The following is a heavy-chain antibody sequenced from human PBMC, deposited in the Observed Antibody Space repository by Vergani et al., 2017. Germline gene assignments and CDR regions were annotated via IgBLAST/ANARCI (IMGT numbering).Heavy chain of an antibody. J-gene: IGHJ5*01. D-gene: IGHD5-12*01. CDR3: VRARCSGPCFMSNWFDS. CDR2: IKSDGSIT. Sequence: DVHLAESGGGFFQPGGSLRLSCSASGFSFNSCWMHWVRQVPGKGLLWVSRIKSDGSITAYADSVKGRFTISRDNAKNTLYLEMNSLRGDDTAIYYCVRARCSGPCFMSNWFDSWGQGTLVTVSS. CDR1: GFSFNSCW. V-gene: IGHV3-74*03.